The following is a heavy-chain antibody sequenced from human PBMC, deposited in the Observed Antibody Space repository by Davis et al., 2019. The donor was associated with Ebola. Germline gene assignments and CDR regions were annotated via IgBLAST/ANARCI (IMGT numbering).Heavy chain of an antibody. CDR1: GYTFTSYA. V-gene: IGHV1-3*04. CDR2: ISTYNGNT. D-gene: IGHD7-27*01. Sequence: AASVKVSCKASGYTFTSYAVHWVRQAPGQRLAWMGWISTYNGNTKYAQKFQGRVTMTTDTSTSTAYMELRSLRSDDTAVYYCARDALEIYRLLIGVAMDVWGQGTTVTVSS. J-gene: IGHJ6*02. CDR3: ARDALEIYRLLIGVAMDV.